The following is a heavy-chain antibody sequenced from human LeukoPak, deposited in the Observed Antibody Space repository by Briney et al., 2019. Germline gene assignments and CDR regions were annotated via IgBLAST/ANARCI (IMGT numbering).Heavy chain of an antibody. V-gene: IGHV3-30*02. D-gene: IGHD3-22*01. J-gene: IGHJ3*02. CDR1: GFTFDDYA. Sequence: RGSLRLSCAASGFTFDDYAMLWVRQAPGKGLEWVAFVLYDGSLKYYADSVRGRVTISRDNSKNTLYLQMNSLRAEDTAVYYCAREIVTYYYDSSGYYTAAFDIWGQGTMVTVSS. CDR2: VLYDGSLK. CDR3: AREIVTYYYDSSGYYTAAFDI.